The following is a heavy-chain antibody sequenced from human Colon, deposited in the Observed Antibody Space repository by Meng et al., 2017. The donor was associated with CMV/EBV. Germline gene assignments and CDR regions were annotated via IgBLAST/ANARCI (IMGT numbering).Heavy chain of an antibody. CDR2: IYTSGST. D-gene: IGHD1-26*01. J-gene: IGHJ4*02. CDR1: VGSISPYC. Sequence: QVPVAGVGPELAKPSKTLALTCIVLVGSISPYCWSWIRQSAAKGLEWIGRIYTSGSTNYNPSLESRVTMSVDTSKNQFSLRVTSVTAADTAVYYCARASAWREDYFDYWGQGTLVTVSS. V-gene: IGHV4-4*07. CDR3: ARASAWREDYFDY.